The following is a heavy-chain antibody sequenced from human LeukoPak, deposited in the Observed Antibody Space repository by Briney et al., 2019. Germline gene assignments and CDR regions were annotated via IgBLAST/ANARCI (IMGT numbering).Heavy chain of an antibody. CDR1: GFTVSNYY. V-gene: IGHV3-53*01. J-gene: IGHJ4*02. CDR3: ARGLYGSGCFDY. Sequence: GGSLRFSCAASGFTVSNYYMSWVRQAPGKGLEWVSVIYSGGSTSYADSVKGRFTISRDYSKNTLYLQMNSLRAEDTAVYYCARGLYGSGCFDYWGQGTLVTVSS. D-gene: IGHD3-10*01. CDR2: IYSGGST.